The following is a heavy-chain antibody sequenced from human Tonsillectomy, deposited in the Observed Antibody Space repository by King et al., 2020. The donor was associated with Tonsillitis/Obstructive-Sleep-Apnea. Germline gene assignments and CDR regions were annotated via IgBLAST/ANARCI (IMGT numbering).Heavy chain of an antibody. V-gene: IGHV4-59*01. CDR2: IYYSGST. J-gene: IGHJ4*02. CDR3: AMTIAVAGTRGFDY. CDR1: GGFISSYY. D-gene: IGHD6-19*01. Sequence: QLQESGPGLVKPSETLSLTCTVSGGFISSYYWSWIRQPPGKGLEWIGYIYYSGSTNYNPSLKSRVTISVDTSKNQFSLKLSSVTAADTAVYYCAMTIAVAGTRGFDYWGQGTLVTVSS.